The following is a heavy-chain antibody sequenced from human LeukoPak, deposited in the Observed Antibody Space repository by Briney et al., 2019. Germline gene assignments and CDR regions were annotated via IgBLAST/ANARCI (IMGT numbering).Heavy chain of an antibody. Sequence: GASVKVSCKASGGTFSSYAISWVRQAPGQGLEWMGGIIPIFGTANYAQKLQGRVTITADESTSTAYMELSSLRSEDTAVYYCARSDIVVVVAATGLGTNFDCWGQGTLVTVSS. CDR2: IIPIFGTA. D-gene: IGHD2-15*01. V-gene: IGHV1-69*13. CDR3: ARSDIVVVVAATGLGTNFDC. J-gene: IGHJ4*02. CDR1: GGTFSSYA.